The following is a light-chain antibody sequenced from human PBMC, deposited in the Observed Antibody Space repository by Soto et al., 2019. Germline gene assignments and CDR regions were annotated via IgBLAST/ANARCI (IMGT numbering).Light chain of an antibody. V-gene: IGKV1-27*01. CDR3: HNYNSAPPIT. Sequence: IQVTHSPSSLSASVGDRVTIPGRVSQANSTDLAWYQQKPGKVPKLLIFAASTLESVMPSRFSGSGSGTDFNLTISSLQPEDAATYICHNYNSAPPITFGQETRLVI. J-gene: IGKJ5*01. CDR1: QANSTD. CDR2: AAS.